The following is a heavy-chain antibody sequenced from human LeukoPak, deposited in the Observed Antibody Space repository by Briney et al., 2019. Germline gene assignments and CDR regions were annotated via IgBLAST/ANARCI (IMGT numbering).Heavy chain of an antibody. CDR3: AKIPQRGYDFWSGYYKYFDY. D-gene: IGHD3-3*01. CDR1: NGSFSGYY. J-gene: IGHJ4*02. Sequence: SETLSLTCAVYNGSFSGYYWTWIRQPPGKGLEWIGRIYTSGSTYYNPSLKSRVTISVDTSKNQFSLKLSSVTAADTAVYYCAKIPQRGYDFWSGYYKYFDYWGQGTLVTVSS. CDR2: IYTSGST. V-gene: IGHV4-59*10.